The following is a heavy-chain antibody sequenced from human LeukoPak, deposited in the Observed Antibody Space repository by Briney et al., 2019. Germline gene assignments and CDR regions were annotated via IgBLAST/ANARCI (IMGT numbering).Heavy chain of an antibody. CDR3: AKRSDGCSGVSCYYYYMDV. CDR1: GCTFSNYA. V-gene: IGHV3-23*01. CDR2: ISGVGERS. D-gene: IGHD2-15*01. Sequence: GGALTLSCVASGCTFSNYAMNWVRQAPGKGLEGVSTISGVGERSYYAEFVKGRFTMCRDNSKNTVYLQMTGLRVEDTAIYYCAKRSDGCSGVSCYYYYMDVWGKGNTVTVSS. J-gene: IGHJ6*03.